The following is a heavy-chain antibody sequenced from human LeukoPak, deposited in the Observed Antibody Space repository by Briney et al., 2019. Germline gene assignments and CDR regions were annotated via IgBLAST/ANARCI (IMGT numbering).Heavy chain of an antibody. CDR3: ARSDIWGSYRFLDY. CDR2: MLYSGST. V-gene: IGHV4-59*08. D-gene: IGHD3-16*02. CDR1: GASISNYY. J-gene: IGHJ4*02. Sequence: SSETLSLTCTVSGASISNYYWSWIRQSPGKGLEWIGYMLYSGSTNQNPSLRSRVTISVDTSKNQVSLKLSSVTAADTAVYYCARSDIWGSYRFLDYWGQGAPVTVSS.